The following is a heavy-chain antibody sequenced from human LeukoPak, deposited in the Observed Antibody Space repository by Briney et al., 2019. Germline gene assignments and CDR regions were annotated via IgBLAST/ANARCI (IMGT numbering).Heavy chain of an antibody. CDR2: IYYSGST. V-gene: IGHV4-31*03. CDR3: ARELRRYFDL. Sequence: SQTLSLTCTVSGGSISSGGYYWSWIRQHPGKGLEWIGYIYYSGSTYYNPSLKSRFTISVDTSKNQFSLKLSSVTAADTAVYYCARELRRYFDLWGRGTLVTVSS. CDR1: GGSISSGGYY. J-gene: IGHJ2*01.